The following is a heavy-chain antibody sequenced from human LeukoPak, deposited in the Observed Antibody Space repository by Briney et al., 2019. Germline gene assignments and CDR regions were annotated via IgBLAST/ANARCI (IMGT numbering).Heavy chain of an antibody. CDR2: IYSGGTT. J-gene: IGHJ4*02. V-gene: IGHV3-53*01. D-gene: IGHD2-2*02. CDR3: ARDNAPYTTTASGLGLFDY. Sequence: GGSLRLSCAASGFTVSSNYMSWVRQAPGKGLDWVSVIYSGGTTYYADSVKGRFTVSRDNPKKTLFLQMNSLRVEDTAVYYCARDNAPYTTTASGLGLFDYWGQGTLVTVSS. CDR1: GFTVSSNY.